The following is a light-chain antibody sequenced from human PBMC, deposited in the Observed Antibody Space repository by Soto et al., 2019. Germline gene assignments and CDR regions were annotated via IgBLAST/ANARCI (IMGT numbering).Light chain of an antibody. Sequence: DIQMTQSPYTLCASVGDRVTLTCLASQSISSWLAWYQQKPGKAPKLLIYKASSLESGVPSRFSGSGSGADFTLTIRSLQPEDSATYYCLHDYSYPRTFGQGTKVDI. V-gene: IGKV1-5*03. J-gene: IGKJ1*01. CDR2: KAS. CDR1: QSISSW. CDR3: LHDYSYPRT.